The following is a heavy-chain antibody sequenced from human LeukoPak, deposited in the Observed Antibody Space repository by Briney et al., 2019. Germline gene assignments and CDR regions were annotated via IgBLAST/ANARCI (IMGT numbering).Heavy chain of an antibody. Sequence: GGSLRLSCAASGFTFSSYAMSWVRQAPGKGLEWVSAISGSGGSTYYADSVKGRLTISRDNSKNTLYLQMNSLRAGDTAVYYCAKDLSYYDSSGRPFDYWGQGTLVTVSS. CDR1: GFTFSSYA. J-gene: IGHJ4*02. CDR3: AKDLSYYDSSGRPFDY. D-gene: IGHD3-22*01. CDR2: ISGSGGST. V-gene: IGHV3-23*01.